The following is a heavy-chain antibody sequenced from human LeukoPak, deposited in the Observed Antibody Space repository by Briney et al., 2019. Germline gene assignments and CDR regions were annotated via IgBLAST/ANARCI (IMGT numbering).Heavy chain of an antibody. V-gene: IGHV3-30*04. D-gene: IGHD2-15*01. CDR1: GFTFSSYA. Sequence: GGCLRLSCAASGFTFSSYAMHWVRQAQGPGLGLEAVITYDGSNRYYADSAKGRFTISRDNSNNTLSLQMNSLRAEDTAVYSCARGGSYCRGGNCYFSTLDYWGQGTLVTVSS. J-gene: IGHJ4*02. CDR2: ITYDGSNR. CDR3: ARGGSYCRGGNCYFSTLDY.